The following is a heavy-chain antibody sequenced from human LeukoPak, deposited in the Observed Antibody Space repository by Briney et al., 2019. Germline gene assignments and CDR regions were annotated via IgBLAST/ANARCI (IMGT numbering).Heavy chain of an antibody. CDR1: GFTFSSYE. V-gene: IGHV3-48*03. D-gene: IGHD3-10*01. CDR2: ISSSGSTI. J-gene: IGHJ4*02. Sequence: GGSLRLSCAASGFTFSSYEMNWVRQAPGKGLEWVSYISSSGSTIYYADSVKGRFTISRDNAKNSLYLQMNSLRAEDTAVYYCARDFGQYKLNGGYYFDYWGQGTLVTVS. CDR3: ARDFGQYKLNGGYYFDY.